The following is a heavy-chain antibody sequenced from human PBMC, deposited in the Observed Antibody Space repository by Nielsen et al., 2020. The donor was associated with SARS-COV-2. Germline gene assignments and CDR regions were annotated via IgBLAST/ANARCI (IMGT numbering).Heavy chain of an antibody. Sequence: SETLSLTCTLSGGSISSYYWSWIRQPPGKGLEWIGYIYYSGSTNYNPTLKSRVTISVDTSKNQFSLKLSSVTAADTALYYCASLKLDYYYYGMDVWGQGTTVTVSS. J-gene: IGHJ6*02. CDR2: IYYSGST. V-gene: IGHV4-59*08. CDR1: GGSISSYY. CDR3: ASLKLDYYYYGMDV. D-gene: IGHD6-13*01.